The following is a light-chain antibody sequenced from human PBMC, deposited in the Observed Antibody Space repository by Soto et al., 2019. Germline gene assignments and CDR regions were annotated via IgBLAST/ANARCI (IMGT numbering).Light chain of an antibody. CDR2: DAS. CDR3: QQRSNWPPIT. V-gene: IGKV3-11*01. Sequence: IVLTQSPVTLSLSPGERVTLSCRASQSVSSYLAWYQQKPGQAPRLLIYDASNRATGIPARFSGGGSGTDFTLTIDNLEPEDFAIYYCQQRSNWPPITFGQGTRLEIK. CDR1: QSVSSY. J-gene: IGKJ5*01.